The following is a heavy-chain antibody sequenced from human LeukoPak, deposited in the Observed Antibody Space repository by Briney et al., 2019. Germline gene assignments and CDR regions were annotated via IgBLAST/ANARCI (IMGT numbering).Heavy chain of an antibody. D-gene: IGHD6-13*01. J-gene: IGHJ4*02. CDR1: GFTFSSNY. V-gene: IGHV3-53*01. Sequence: PGGSLRLSCAASGFTFSSNYMSWVRQAPGKGLEWVSVIYSGGSTYYADSVKGRFTISRDNSKNTLYLQMNSLRAEDTAVYYCARVSIAAAAAFDYWGQGTLVTVSS. CDR2: IYSGGST. CDR3: ARVSIAAAAAFDY.